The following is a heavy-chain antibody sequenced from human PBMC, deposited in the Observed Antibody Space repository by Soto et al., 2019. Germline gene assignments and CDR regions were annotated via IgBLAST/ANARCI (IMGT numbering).Heavy chain of an antibody. V-gene: IGHV3-30-3*01. J-gene: IGHJ6*02. D-gene: IGHD3-16*01. CDR1: GFTFSSYA. CDR2: ISYDGSNK. Sequence: QVQLVESGGGVVQPGRSLRLSCAASGFTFSSYAMHWVRQAPGKGLEWVAVISYDGSNKYYADSAKGRFTISRDNSKNTLYLQMNSLRAEDTAVYYCASEGGYGMDVWGQGTTVTVSS. CDR3: ASEGGYGMDV.